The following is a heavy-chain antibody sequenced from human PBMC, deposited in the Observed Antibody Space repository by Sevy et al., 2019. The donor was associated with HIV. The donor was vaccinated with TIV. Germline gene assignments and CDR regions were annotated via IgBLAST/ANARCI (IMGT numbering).Heavy chain of an antibody. J-gene: IGHJ6*02. V-gene: IGHV1-18*01. D-gene: IGHD3-3*01. CDR3: ARDPPYYDFWSGYLGYYGMDV. CDR1: GYTFTSYG. Sequence: ASVKVSCKASGYTFTSYGISWVRQAPGQGLEWMGWISAYNGNTNYGQKLQGRVTMTTDTSTSTAYMELRSLRSDDTAVYYCARDPPYYDFWSGYLGYYGMDVWGQGTTVTVSS. CDR2: ISAYNGNT.